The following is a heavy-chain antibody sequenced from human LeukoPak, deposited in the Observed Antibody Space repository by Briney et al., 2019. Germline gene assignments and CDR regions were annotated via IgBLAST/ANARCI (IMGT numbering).Heavy chain of an antibody. Sequence: ASVKVSCKASGYTFTSYGISWVRQAPGQGLEWMGWITAYNGNTNYAQKLQGRVTMTTDTSTSTAYMELRSLRADDTAGYYCARDADIVVGVAVPFDPWGQGTLVTVSS. CDR2: ITAYNGNT. J-gene: IGHJ5*02. CDR3: ARDADIVVGVAVPFDP. CDR1: GYTFTSYG. D-gene: IGHD2-15*01. V-gene: IGHV1-18*01.